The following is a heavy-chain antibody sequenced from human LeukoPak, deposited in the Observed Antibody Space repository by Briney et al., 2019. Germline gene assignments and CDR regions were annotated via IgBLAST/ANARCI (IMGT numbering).Heavy chain of an antibody. V-gene: IGHV3-15*01. J-gene: IGHJ4*02. CDR1: GFTFGKAW. D-gene: IGHD2-21*01. CDR2: IKSKTDGGTT. CDR3: TTGDNMWYYFDY. Sequence: GGSLRLSCAASGFTFGKAWMSWVRQAPGKGLEWVGRIKSKTDGGTTDYTTPVKGRFTISRDDSKNTLYLQMSSLKTEDTAVYYCTTGDNMWYYFDYWGQGTLVTVSS.